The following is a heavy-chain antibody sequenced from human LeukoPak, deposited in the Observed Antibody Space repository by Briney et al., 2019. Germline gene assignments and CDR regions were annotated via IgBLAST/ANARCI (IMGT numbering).Heavy chain of an antibody. J-gene: IGHJ6*02. CDR2: ISWNSGSI. CDR3: AKDMTTVTGPRYYGMDV. Sequence: GRSLRLSCAASGFTFDDYAMHWVRQAPGKGLEWVSGISWNSGSIGYADSVKGRFTISRDNAKNSLYLQMNSLRAEDTALYYCAKDMTTVTGPRYYGMDVWGQGTTVTVSS. D-gene: IGHD4-17*01. CDR1: GFTFDDYA. V-gene: IGHV3-9*01.